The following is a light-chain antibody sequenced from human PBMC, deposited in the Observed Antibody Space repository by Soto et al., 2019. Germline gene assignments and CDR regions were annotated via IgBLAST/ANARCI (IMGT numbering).Light chain of an antibody. CDR1: QTILHSDGNTY. J-gene: IGKJ1*01. V-gene: IGKV2D-29*01. Sequence: VLTHTPLSLSVTPGQPASISCESSQTILHSDGNTYLYWYLQKAGQPPQLLIYEVSKRFSGVPDRFSGSGSGTDFTLTISRLEPEDFAVYYCQKYGSSPRKFGQGTKVDIK. CDR3: QKYGSSPRK. CDR2: EVS.